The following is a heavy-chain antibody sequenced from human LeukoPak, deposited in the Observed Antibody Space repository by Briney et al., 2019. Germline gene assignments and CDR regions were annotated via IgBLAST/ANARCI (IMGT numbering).Heavy chain of an antibody. CDR3: ARDHYCSSTSCPDYYYYHYMDV. CDR2: IYYSGST. D-gene: IGHD2-2*01. CDR1: GGAISSGDYY. V-gene: IGHV4-30-4*08. J-gene: IGHJ6*03. Sequence: SQTLSLTCTVAGGAISSGDYYWSWLRQPPGKGLEWVGYIYYSGSTYYNPSLKSRVTISVDTSKNQFSLKLSSVTAADTAVYYCARDHYCSSTSCPDYYYYHYMDVWGKGTTVTVSS.